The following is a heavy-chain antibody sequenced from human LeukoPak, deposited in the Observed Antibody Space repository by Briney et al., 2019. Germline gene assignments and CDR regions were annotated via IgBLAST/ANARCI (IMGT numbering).Heavy chain of an antibody. CDR1: GFTVSSNY. Sequence: GGSLRLSCAASGFTVSSNYMSWVRQAPGKGLEWVSVIYSGGSTYYADSVKGRFTISRDNSKNTLYLQMNSLRAEDTAVYYCARDGYSYGKHFDYWAREPWSPSPQ. CDR2: IYSGGST. CDR3: ARDGYSYGKHFDY. V-gene: IGHV3-66*01. J-gene: IGHJ4*02. D-gene: IGHD5-18*01.